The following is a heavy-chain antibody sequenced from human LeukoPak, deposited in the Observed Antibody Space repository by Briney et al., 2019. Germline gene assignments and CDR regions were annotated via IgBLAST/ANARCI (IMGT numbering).Heavy chain of an antibody. D-gene: IGHD6-13*01. V-gene: IGHV3-23*01. CDR2: VSSSGAYT. J-gene: IGHJ4*02. CDR3: ASRDPSSWYVY. CDR1: RFTFSNSA. Sequence: GGSLRLSCAASRFTFSNSAMSWVRQAPGKGPEWVSAVSSSGAYTYYADSVKGRFTVSRDNSKNTLYLQMNSLRAEDTAVYYCASRDPSSWYVYWGQGTLVTVSS.